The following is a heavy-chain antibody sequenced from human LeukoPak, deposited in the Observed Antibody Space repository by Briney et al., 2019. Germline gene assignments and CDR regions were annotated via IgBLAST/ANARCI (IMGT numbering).Heavy chain of an antibody. Sequence: GGSLRLSCAASGFTFSSYWMHWVRQAQGQALVRVSRINSDGSSTSYADSVKGRFTISRDSSKNTLYLQMNSLRAEDTATYYCAKDYCRGGNCPLPFFDSWGQGTLVTVSS. CDR2: INSDGSST. J-gene: IGHJ4*02. V-gene: IGHV3-74*01. CDR3: AKDYCRGGNCPLPFFDS. CDR1: GFTFSSYW. D-gene: IGHD2-15*01.